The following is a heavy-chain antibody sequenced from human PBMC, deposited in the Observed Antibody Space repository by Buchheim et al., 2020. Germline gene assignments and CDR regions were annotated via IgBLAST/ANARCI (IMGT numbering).Heavy chain of an antibody. J-gene: IGHJ4*02. CDR3: ARGTTVAGYFDY. CDR2: IYRTGST. CDR1: GGSISSSYW. D-gene: IGHD4-23*01. V-gene: IGHV4-4*02. Sequence: QVQLQESGPGLVKPSGTLSLTCAVSGGSISSSYWWTWVRQPPGKGLEWVGEIYRTGSTNYNPSLKGRITISVDKSKNEFSLKLTSVTAADTAVYYCARGTTVAGYFDYWGQGTL.